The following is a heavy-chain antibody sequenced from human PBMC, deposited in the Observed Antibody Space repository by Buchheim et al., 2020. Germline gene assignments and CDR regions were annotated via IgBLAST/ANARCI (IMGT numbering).Heavy chain of an antibody. D-gene: IGHD3-3*01. V-gene: IGHV1-2*02. CDR1: GYTFTGYY. J-gene: IGHJ6*02. CDR2: INPNSGGT. CDR3: ARMGSYYDFWSGYLHYYYYGMDV. Sequence: QVQLVQSGAEVKKPGASVKVSCKASGYTFTGYYMHWVRQAPGQGLEWMGWINPNSGGTNYAQKFQGRVTMTRDTSISTAYMELSRLRSEDTAVYYCARMGSYYDFWSGYLHYYYYGMDVWGQGTT.